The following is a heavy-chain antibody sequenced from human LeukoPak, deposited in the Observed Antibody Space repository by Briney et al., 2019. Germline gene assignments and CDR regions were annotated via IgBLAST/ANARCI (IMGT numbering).Heavy chain of an antibody. J-gene: IGHJ4*02. Sequence: SVKVSCKASGGTFSSYAISWVRQAPGQGLEWMGRIIPIFGTASYAQKFQGRVTITADKSTSTAYMELSSLRSEDTAVYYCARGYGDYEGGGYWGQGTLVTVSS. D-gene: IGHD4-17*01. CDR3: ARGYGDYEGGGY. CDR1: GGTFSSYA. CDR2: IIPIFGTA. V-gene: IGHV1-69*06.